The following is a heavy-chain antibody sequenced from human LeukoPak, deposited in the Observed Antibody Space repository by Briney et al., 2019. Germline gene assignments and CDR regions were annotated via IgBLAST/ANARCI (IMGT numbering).Heavy chain of an antibody. CDR1: GFTFSSYN. V-gene: IGHV3-21*01. J-gene: IGHJ4*02. CDR3: ARAAARFYYSAVLKGFYFDY. CDR2: ITSTSNYI. D-gene: IGHD3-3*02. Sequence: GGSLRLSCAASGFTFSSYNMHWVRQAPRKGLEWVSSITSTSNYIYYADSVRGRFTMSRDNGKDSLYLQMDSLRAEDTAVYYCARAAARFYYSAVLKGFYFDYWGQGALVTVSS.